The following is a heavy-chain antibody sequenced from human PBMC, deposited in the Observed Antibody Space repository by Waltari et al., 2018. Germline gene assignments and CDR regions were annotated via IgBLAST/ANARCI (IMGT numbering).Heavy chain of an antibody. V-gene: IGHV3-48*01. J-gene: IGHJ6*02. D-gene: IGHD3-10*01. CDR2: RSTTERII. Sequence: EVQLVESGGGLVQPGGSLRLSCAASGFTFSADSVNWVRQAPGKGLEWISCRSTTERIIYDADAVRGRFTNSRDNVKNSLYLQMNTLRAEDPALYDCARGSGSQYNRGMDVWGQGTSVTVSS. CDR3: ARGSGSQYNRGMDV. CDR1: GFTFSADS.